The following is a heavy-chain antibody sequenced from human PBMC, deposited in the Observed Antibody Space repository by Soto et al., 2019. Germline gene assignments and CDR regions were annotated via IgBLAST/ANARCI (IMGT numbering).Heavy chain of an antibody. Sequence: GGSLRLSCAASGFTFSNHGMHWVRQAPGKGLEWVTVIWYDGTNRFYADSVKGRFTISRDISENTVFLQTHSLRAENKAMYYCAREPSNGRRDRIDYWGQATLVTVSS. CDR1: GFTFSNHG. CDR2: IWYDGTNR. CDR3: AREPSNGRRDRIDY. J-gene: IGHJ4*02. V-gene: IGHV3-33*01. D-gene: IGHD6-19*01.